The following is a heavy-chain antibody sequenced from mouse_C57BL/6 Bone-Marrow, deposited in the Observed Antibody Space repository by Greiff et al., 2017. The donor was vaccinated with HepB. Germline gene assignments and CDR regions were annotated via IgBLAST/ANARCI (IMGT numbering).Heavy chain of an antibody. CDR2: ISYDGSN. Sequence: EVKLVESGPGLVKPSQSLSLTCSVTGYSITSGYYWNWIRQFPGNKLEWMGYISYDGSNNYNPSLKNRISITLDTSKNQFFLKLNSVTTEDTATYYCAITTVVATDYWGQGTSVTVSS. J-gene: IGHJ4*01. D-gene: IGHD1-1*01. V-gene: IGHV3-6*01. CDR3: AITTVVATDY. CDR1: GYSITSGYY.